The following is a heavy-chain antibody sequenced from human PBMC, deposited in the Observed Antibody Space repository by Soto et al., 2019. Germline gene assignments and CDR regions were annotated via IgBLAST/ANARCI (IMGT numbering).Heavy chain of an antibody. CDR1: GYSFTSYW. D-gene: IGHD3-16*02. CDR2: IYPGDSDT. Sequence: GESLKISCKGSGYSFTSYWIGWVRQMPGKGLEWMGIIYPGDSDTRYSPSFQGQVTISADKSISTAYLQWSSLKASDTAMYYCARLMITFGGVIVPNFDYWGQGTLVTVSS. CDR3: ARLMITFGGVIVPNFDY. J-gene: IGHJ4*02. V-gene: IGHV5-51*01.